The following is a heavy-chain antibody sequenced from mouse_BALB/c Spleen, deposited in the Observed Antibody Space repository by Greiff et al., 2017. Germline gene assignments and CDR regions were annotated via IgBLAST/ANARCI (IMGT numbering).Heavy chain of an antibody. CDR1: GFTFTDYY. CDR2: IRNKANGYTT. CDR3: ARDSLYDGYAWFAY. V-gene: IGHV7-3*02. Sequence: DVQLVESGGGLVQPGGSLRLSCATSGFTFTDYYMSWVRQPPGKALEWLGFIRNKANGYTTEYSASVKGRFTISRDNSQSILYLQMNTLRAEDSATYYCARDSLYDGYAWFAYWGQGTLVTVSA. J-gene: IGHJ3*01. D-gene: IGHD2-3*01.